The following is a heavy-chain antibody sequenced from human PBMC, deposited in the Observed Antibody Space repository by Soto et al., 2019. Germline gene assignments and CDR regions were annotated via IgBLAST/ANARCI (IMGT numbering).Heavy chain of an antibody. CDR3: ARGDSNGWYFEY. V-gene: IGHV1-46*01. CDR2: INPSGGST. J-gene: IGHJ4*02. Sequence: ASVKVSCKASGYRFTTYQMHWVRQAPGQGLEWMGTINPSGGSTSYAQRFQGRVTMTRDTSTSTVYMQLSSLRSEDTALYYCARGDSNGWYFEYWGQGTLVTVAS. D-gene: IGHD6-19*01. CDR1: GYRFTTYQ.